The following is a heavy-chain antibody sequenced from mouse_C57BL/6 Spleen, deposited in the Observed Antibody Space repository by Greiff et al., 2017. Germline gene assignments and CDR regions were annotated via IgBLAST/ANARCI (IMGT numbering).Heavy chain of an antibody. Sequence: EVQLQQSGPELVKPGASVKISCKASGYSFTGYYMNWVKQSPEKSLEWIGEINPSTGGTTYNQKFKAKATLTVDKSSSTAYMQLKSLTSEDSAVYYCARIPYYYGSSPYWYFDVWGTGTTVTVSS. CDR2: INPSTGGT. J-gene: IGHJ1*03. CDR1: GYSFTGYY. V-gene: IGHV1-42*01. D-gene: IGHD1-1*01. CDR3: ARIPYYYGSSPYWYFDV.